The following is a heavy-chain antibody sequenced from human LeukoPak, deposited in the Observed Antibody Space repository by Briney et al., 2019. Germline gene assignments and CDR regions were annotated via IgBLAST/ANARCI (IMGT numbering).Heavy chain of an antibody. CDR1: GYTFTGYY. CDR3: ARRTYGSGSYYNGDYYYYMDV. CDR2: IIPIFGTA. Sequence: SVKVSCKASGYTFTGYYMHWVRQAPGQGLEWMGGIIPIFGTANYAQKFQGRVTITTDESTSTAYMELSSLRSEDTAVYYCARRTYGSGSYYNGDYYYYMDVWGKGTTVTVSS. J-gene: IGHJ6*03. V-gene: IGHV1-69*05. D-gene: IGHD3-10*01.